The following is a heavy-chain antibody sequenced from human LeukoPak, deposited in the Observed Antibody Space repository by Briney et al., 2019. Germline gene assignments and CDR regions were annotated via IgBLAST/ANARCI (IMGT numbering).Heavy chain of an antibody. Sequence: SVKVSCKASGGTFSSYAISWVRQAPGQGLEWMGRIIPILGIANYAQKFQGRVTITADKSTSTACMELSSLRSEDTAVYYCARGGDYLYYFDYWGQGTLVTVSS. CDR1: GGTFSSYA. CDR2: IIPILGIA. CDR3: ARGGDYLYYFDY. D-gene: IGHD4-17*01. J-gene: IGHJ4*02. V-gene: IGHV1-69*04.